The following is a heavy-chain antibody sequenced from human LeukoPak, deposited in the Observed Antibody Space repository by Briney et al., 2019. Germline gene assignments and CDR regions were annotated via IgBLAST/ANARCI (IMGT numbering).Heavy chain of an antibody. CDR3: ARGPVADPLEYFHH. J-gene: IGHJ1*01. Sequence: GSLRLSCTASGFIFSDYLMRWVRQAPGKGVEWGATIHKDGGEKWYVDSVKGRVTISRDNVRNSLYLQMNSLRAEDMAVYYCARGPVADPLEYFHHWGQGTLVTVSS. CDR1: GFIFSDYL. D-gene: IGHD4-23*01. V-gene: IGHV3-7*01. CDR2: IHKDGGEK.